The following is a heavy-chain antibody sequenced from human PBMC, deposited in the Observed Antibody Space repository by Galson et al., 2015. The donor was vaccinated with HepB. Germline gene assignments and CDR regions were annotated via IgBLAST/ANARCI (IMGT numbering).Heavy chain of an antibody. V-gene: IGHV1-18*01. D-gene: IGHD3-10*01. J-gene: IGHJ3*01. Sequence: SVKVSCKASGYTFTTFGVSWVRQAPGQGLEWMGWISTYNGNTKYAQKVQGRVTMTTDTSTSTAYMELRSLRSDDTAVYYCARVLRGGTWITMVQGVTAADFNVWGQGTMVTVSS. CDR1: GYTFTTFG. CDR3: ARVLRGGTWITMVQGVTAADFNV. CDR2: ISTYNGNT.